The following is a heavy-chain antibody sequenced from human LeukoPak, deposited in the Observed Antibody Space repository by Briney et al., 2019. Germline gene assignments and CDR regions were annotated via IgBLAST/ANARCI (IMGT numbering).Heavy chain of an antibody. CDR3: VRERLRLEGNYFDY. CDR1: GFTFSSYW. J-gene: IGHJ4*02. Sequence: GGSLRLSCAASGFTFSSYWMSWVRQAPGKGLEWVSGISWNSGSIGYADSVKGRFTISRDNAKNSLYLQMNSLRAEDTAVYYCVRERLRLEGNYFDYWGQGTLVTVSS. V-gene: IGHV3-48*04. D-gene: IGHD5-12*01. CDR2: ISWNSGSI.